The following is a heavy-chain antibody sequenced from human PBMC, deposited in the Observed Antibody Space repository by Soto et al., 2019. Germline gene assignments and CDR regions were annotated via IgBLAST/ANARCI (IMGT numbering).Heavy chain of an antibody. CDR1: GGSFSGYY. CDR3: ASIYDSSGYDYGNNWFDP. V-gene: IGHV4-34*01. CDR2: INHSGST. D-gene: IGHD3-22*01. J-gene: IGHJ5*02. Sequence: PSETLSLTCAVYGGSFSGYYWTWIRQPPGTGLEWIGEINHSGSTNYNPSLKSRVAISVDTSKNQFSLKLSSVTAADTATYYCASIYDSSGYDYGNNWFDPWGQGTLVTVSS.